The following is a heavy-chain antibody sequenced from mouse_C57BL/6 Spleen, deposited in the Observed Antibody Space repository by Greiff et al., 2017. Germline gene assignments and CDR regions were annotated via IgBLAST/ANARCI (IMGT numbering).Heavy chain of an antibody. V-gene: IGHV2-2*01. CDR3: ARNWRSNYYYAMDY. Sequence: VMLVESGPGLVQPSQSLSITCTVSGFSLTSYGVHWVRQSPGKGLEWLGVIWSGGSTDYNAAFISRLSISKDNSKSQVFFKMNSLQADDTAIYYCARNWRSNYYYAMDYWGQGTSVTVSS. CDR2: IWSGGST. CDR1: GFSLTSYG. D-gene: IGHD2-5*01. J-gene: IGHJ4*01.